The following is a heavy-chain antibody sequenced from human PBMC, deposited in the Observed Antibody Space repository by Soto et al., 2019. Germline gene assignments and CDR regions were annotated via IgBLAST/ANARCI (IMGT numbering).Heavy chain of an antibody. V-gene: IGHV4-59*01. Sequence: SETLSLTCSVFGGSINSYYWSWIRQPPGKGLEWIGYIYYSGSTNYNPSLKSQVTISVDTSKNQFSLKLSSVTAADTAVYYCARHQRIGGLDVWGQGTTVTVSS. CDR3: ARHQRIGGLDV. J-gene: IGHJ6*02. D-gene: IGHD1-1*01. CDR2: IYYSGST. CDR1: GGSINSYY.